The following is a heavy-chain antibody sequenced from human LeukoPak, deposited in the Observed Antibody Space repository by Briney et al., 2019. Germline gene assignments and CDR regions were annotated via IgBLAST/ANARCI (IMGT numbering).Heavy chain of an antibody. CDR2: ISGSGGST. J-gene: IGHJ4*02. V-gene: IGHV3-23*01. D-gene: IGHD3-10*01. CDR1: GFTFSDYY. CDR3: AKVDLGSYFDY. Sequence: TGGSLRLSCAASGFTFSDYYMSWIRQAPGKGLEWVSAISGSGGSTYYADSVKGRFTISRDNSKNTLYLQMNSLRAEDTAVYYCAKVDLGSYFDYWGQGTLVTVSS.